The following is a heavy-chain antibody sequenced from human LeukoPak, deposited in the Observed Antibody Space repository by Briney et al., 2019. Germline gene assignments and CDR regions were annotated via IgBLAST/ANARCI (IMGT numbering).Heavy chain of an antibody. CDR3: ARAPTSVSNPYYFDS. CDR2: IYPGDYDT. Sequence: GESLKISCKGSGSSFSNFWIAWMRQMPGRGLEYLGIIYPGDYDTRYSPSFRGQVTISVDKSISTAYLQWTSLKASDTAIYYCARAPTSVSNPYYFDSWGQGTLVTVSS. CDR1: GSSFSNFW. V-gene: IGHV5-51*01. D-gene: IGHD4-11*01. J-gene: IGHJ4*02.